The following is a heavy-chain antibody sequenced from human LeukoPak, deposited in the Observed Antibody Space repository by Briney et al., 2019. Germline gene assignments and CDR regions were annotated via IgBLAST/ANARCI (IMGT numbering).Heavy chain of an antibody. CDR3: ARGMRITMVRRVLPHDY. V-gene: IGHV3-74*01. CDR1: GLTFSSSW. CDR2: INRGGSST. Sequence: GGSLRLSLATSGLTFSSSWTHWARQAPGKGLVWVSRINRGGSSTSYADSVKGRFTISRDNAKNTLYLQLNSLRAEDTAAYDCARGMRITMVRRVLPHDYWGQRTMVTASS. D-gene: IGHD3-10*01. J-gene: IGHJ4*02.